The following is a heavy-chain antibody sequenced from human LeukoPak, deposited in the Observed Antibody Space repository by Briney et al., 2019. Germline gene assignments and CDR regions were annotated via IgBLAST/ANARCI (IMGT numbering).Heavy chain of an antibody. CDR1: GFTFSGYS. CDR3: ARGNMVRGVKFDY. Sequence: GGSLRLSCAASGFTFSGYSMNWVRQAPGKGLEWVSSISSSSSYIYYADSVKGRFTISRDNAKNSLYLQMNSLRAEDTAVYYCARGNMVRGVKFDYWGQGTLVTVSS. D-gene: IGHD3-10*01. J-gene: IGHJ4*02. V-gene: IGHV3-21*01. CDR2: ISSSSSYI.